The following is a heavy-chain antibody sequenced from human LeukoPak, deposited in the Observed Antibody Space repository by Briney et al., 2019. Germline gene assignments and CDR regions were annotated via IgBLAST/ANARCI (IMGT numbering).Heavy chain of an antibody. Sequence: SETLSLTCTVFGGSTSSFYWSWIRQPPGKGLEWIGSFYYSGGTYYNPSLKSRVTISVDTSKNQFSLNLRSVTAADTAVYYCARDANGWDYYDSSGADAFDIWGQGTMVTVSS. V-gene: IGHV4-39*07. CDR3: ARDANGWDYYDSSGADAFDI. CDR1: GGSTSSFY. D-gene: IGHD3-22*01. J-gene: IGHJ3*02. CDR2: FYYSGGT.